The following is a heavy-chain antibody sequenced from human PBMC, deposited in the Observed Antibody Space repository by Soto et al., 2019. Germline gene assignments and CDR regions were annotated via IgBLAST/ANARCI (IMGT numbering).Heavy chain of an antibody. D-gene: IGHD6-13*01. CDR1: GFTFSTYA. CDR3: AKAGLQLVLYNWFDP. Sequence: PGGSLRLSCAASGFTFSTYAMNWVRQAPGKGLEWVSAISGSGGNTDYADSVKGRFTISRDNSKNTLYLQMNSLRAEDTAVYYCAKAGLQLVLYNWFDPWGQGTLVTVSS. J-gene: IGHJ5*02. V-gene: IGHV3-23*01. CDR2: ISGSGGNT.